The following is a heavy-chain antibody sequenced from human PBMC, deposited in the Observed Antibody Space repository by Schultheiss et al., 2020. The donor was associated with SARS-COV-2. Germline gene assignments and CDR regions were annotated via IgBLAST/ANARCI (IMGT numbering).Heavy chain of an antibody. V-gene: IGHV3-21*01. CDR1: GFTVSSNY. CDR2: ISSSSSYI. J-gene: IGHJ6*02. Sequence: GESLKISCAASGFTVSSNYMSWVRQAPGKGLEWVSSISSSSSYIYYADSVKGRFTISRDNAKNSLYLQMNSLRAEDTAVYYCAREDGCSGGSCYSGYYYYGMDVWGQGTTVTVSS. CDR3: AREDGCSGGSCYSGYYYYGMDV. D-gene: IGHD2-15*01.